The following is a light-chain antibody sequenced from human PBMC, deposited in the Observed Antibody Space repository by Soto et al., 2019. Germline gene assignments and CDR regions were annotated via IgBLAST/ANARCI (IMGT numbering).Light chain of an antibody. CDR1: QSVSTN. Sequence: EMLMTQSAATLSLPPGDGATLSCRASQSVSTNLAWYQQRPGQAPRLLIYGASTRATGIPARFSGSGSGTEFTLTISSLQSEDFAVYYCQQYNSWPHPFGHRTKV. V-gene: IGKV3-15*01. CDR3: QQYNSWPHP. J-gene: IGKJ2*01. CDR2: GAS.